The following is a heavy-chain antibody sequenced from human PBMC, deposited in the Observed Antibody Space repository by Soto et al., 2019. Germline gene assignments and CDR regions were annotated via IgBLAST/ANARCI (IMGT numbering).Heavy chain of an antibody. Sequence: SETLSLTCAVYGGSFSGYYWSWIRQPPGKGLEWIGEINHSGSTNYNPSLKSRVTISVDTSKNQFSLKLSSVTAADTAVYYCARLYFFSPAVFVRWGKG. J-gene: IGHJ6*03. D-gene: IGHD3-10*02. V-gene: IGHV4-34*01. CDR1: GGSFSGYY. CDR3: ARLYFFSPAVFVR. CDR2: INHSGST.